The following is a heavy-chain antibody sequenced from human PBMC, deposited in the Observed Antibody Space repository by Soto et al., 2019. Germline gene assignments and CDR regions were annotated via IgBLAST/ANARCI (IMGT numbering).Heavy chain of an antibody. CDR3: ASSYDFWSGYRPYY. D-gene: IGHD3-3*01. V-gene: IGHV4-59*08. J-gene: IGHJ4*02. CDR2: IYYSGST. Sequence: QVQLQESGPGLVKPSETLSLTCTVSGGSISSYYWSWIRQPPGKGLEWIGYIYYSGSTNYNPSLKSRVTITVDTSKNQVSLKLSSVTAADTAVYYWASSYDFWSGYRPYYWGQGTLVTVCS. CDR1: GGSISSYY.